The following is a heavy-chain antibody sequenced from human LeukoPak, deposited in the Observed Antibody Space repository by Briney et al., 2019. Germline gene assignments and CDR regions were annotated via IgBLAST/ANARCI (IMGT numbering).Heavy chain of an antibody. Sequence: AGSLRLSCAASGFTFSSYSMNWVRQAPGKGLEWVASISSSSSYIYYADSVKGRFTISRDNAKNSLYLQMNSLRAEDTAVYYCERAQHFRVYDSSGYYPYWGQGTLVTVSS. J-gene: IGHJ4*02. D-gene: IGHD3-22*01. CDR3: ERAQHFRVYDSSGYYPY. CDR2: ISSSSSYI. V-gene: IGHV3-21*01. CDR1: GFTFSSYS.